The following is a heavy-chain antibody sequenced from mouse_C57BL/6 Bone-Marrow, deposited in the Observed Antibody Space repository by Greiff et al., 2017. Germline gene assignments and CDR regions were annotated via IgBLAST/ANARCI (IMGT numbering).Heavy chain of an antibody. CDR2: VYPYNGGT. V-gene: IGHV1-36*01. CDR3: AREPYGNPHYFDF. D-gene: IGHD2-10*02. J-gene: IGHJ2*01. Sequence: VQLKESGPVLVKPGPSVKISCKASGFTFTDYYMHWGKQSHGKSLEWIGLVYPYNGGTSYNQKFKGKATLTVDTSSSTAYMELNSLTSEDSAVXSCAREPYGNPHYFDFWGPGTTLTVSS. CDR1: GFTFTDYY.